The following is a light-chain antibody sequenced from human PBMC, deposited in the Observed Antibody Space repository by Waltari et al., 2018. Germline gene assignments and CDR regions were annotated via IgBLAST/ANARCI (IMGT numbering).Light chain of an antibody. CDR1: NSDVGGYNY. CDR3: SSYTRSSTII. V-gene: IGLV2-14*03. Sequence: QSALTQPASVSGSPGQSITISCTGTNSDVGGYNYVSWYQQHPGKAPKLVIYDVSNRPSGVSLRFFASKSGNTASLTISVLQAEDEADYYCSSYTRSSTIIFGGGTKLTVL. CDR2: DVS. J-gene: IGLJ2*01.